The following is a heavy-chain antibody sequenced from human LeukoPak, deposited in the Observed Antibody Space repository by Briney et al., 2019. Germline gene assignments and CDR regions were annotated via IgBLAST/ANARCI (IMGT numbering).Heavy chain of an antibody. CDR3: ARQSRTGYFDY. D-gene: IGHD3/OR15-3a*01. J-gene: IGHJ4*02. CDR1: GGSISTYY. Sequence: SETLSLTCTVSGGSISTYYWGWIRQPPGKGLECIGYIYYSGSTNYNPSLKSRVTISVDTSKNQFSLKLSSVTAADTAVYYCARQSRTGYFDYWGQGTLVTVSS. V-gene: IGHV4-59*08. CDR2: IYYSGST.